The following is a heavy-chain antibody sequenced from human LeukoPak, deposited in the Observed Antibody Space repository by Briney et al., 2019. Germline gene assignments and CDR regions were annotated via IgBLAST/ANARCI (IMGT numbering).Heavy chain of an antibody. J-gene: IGHJ4*02. CDR3: TTGLVLLWFGAFDY. CDR2: IKSKTDGGTT. CDR1: EFTFSNVW. D-gene: IGHD3-10*01. V-gene: IGHV3-15*01. Sequence: GGSLRPSCAASEFTFSNVWMTWVRQAPGKGLEWVGRIKSKTDGGTTDYAAPVKGRFTISRDDSKNTVYLQMNSLKIEDTAVYYCTTGLVLLWFGAFDYWGQGTLVTVSS.